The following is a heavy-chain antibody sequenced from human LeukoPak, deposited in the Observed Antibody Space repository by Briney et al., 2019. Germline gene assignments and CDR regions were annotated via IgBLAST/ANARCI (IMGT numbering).Heavy chain of an antibody. D-gene: IGHD1-26*01. CDR2: IYYSGST. V-gene: IGHV4-61*01. Sequence: PSETLSLTCTVSGGSISSGSYYWSWIRQPPGKGLEWIGYIYYSGSTNYNPSLKSRVTISVDTSKNQFSLKLSSVTAADTAVYYCARDTGATLNWFDPWGQGTLVTVSS. CDR3: ARDTGATLNWFDP. CDR1: GGSISSGSYY. J-gene: IGHJ5*02.